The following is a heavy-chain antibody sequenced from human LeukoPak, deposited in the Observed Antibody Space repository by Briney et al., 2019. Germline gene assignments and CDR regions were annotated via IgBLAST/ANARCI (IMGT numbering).Heavy chain of an antibody. D-gene: IGHD5-18*01. J-gene: IGHJ4*02. CDR1: NTSITTYY. CDR2: IYYSGNT. V-gene: IGHV4-59*01. CDR3: ARGNRLGYSYGLEY. Sequence: PSETLSLTCTVSNTSITTYYWSWIRQPPGKGLEWIGYIYYSGNTNYNSSLKSRVTISLDTSKNQFSLKLSSVTAADTAVYYCARGNRLGYSYGLEYWGQGTLVTVSS.